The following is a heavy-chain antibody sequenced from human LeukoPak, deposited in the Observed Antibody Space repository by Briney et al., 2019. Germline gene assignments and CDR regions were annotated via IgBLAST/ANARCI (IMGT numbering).Heavy chain of an antibody. J-gene: IGHJ4*02. CDR1: GGSISSYY. V-gene: IGHV4-59*08. Sequence: SETLSLTCTVSGGSISSYYWSWIRQPPGKGLEWIGYIYYSGSTNYNPSLKSRVTISVDTSKNQFSLKLSSVTAADTAVYYCAKYSSSWHYFDYWGQGTLVTVSS. CDR3: AKYSSSWHYFDY. CDR2: IYYSGST. D-gene: IGHD6-13*01.